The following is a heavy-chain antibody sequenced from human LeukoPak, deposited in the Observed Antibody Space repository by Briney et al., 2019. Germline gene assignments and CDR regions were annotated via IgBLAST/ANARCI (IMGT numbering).Heavy chain of an antibody. CDR1: GFTVSSNY. V-gene: IGHV3-53*01. J-gene: IGHJ6*03. Sequence: PGGSLRLSCAASGFTVSSNYMSWVRQAPGKGLQWVSVIYSGGSTYYADSVKGRFTISRDNSKNTLYLQMNSLRAEDTAVYYCARESTGYFSYYYYYYMDVWGKGTTVTVSS. CDR3: ARESTGYFSYYYYYYMDV. CDR2: IYSGGST. D-gene: IGHD3-22*01.